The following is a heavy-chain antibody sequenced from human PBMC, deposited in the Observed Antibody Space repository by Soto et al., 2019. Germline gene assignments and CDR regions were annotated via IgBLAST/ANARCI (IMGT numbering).Heavy chain of an antibody. CDR2: IYYSGST. D-gene: IGHD7-27*01. V-gene: IGHV4-59*08. J-gene: IGHJ6*03. CDR3: ATFSGDRYLTIPAASYYMDV. CDR1: GGSISSYY. Sequence: PSETLSLTCTVSGGSISSYYWSWIRQPPGKGLEWIGYIYYSGSTNYNPSLKSRVTISVDTSKNQFSLKLSSVTAADTAVYYCATFSGDRYLTIPAASYYMDVWGKGTTVTVSS.